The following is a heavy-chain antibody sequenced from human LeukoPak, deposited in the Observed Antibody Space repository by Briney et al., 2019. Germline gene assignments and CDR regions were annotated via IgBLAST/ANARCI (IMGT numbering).Heavy chain of an antibody. V-gene: IGHV1-2*02. Sequence: ASVKVSCKASGYTFTGYYMHWVRQAPGQGLELMGWINPNSGGTNYAQKFQGRVTMTRDTSISTAYMELSRLRSDDTAVYYCARDGDIVVVTAAFYWFDPWGQGTLVTVSS. D-gene: IGHD2-2*01. CDR2: INPNSGGT. CDR3: ARDGDIVVVTAAFYWFDP. CDR1: GYTFTGYY. J-gene: IGHJ5*02.